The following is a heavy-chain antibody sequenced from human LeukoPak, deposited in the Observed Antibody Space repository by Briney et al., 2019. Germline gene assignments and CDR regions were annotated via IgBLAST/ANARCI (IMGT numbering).Heavy chain of an antibody. Sequence: GGSLRLSCAASGFTFSSYSMNWVRQAPGKGLEWVSVIYSGGSTYYADSVKGRFTISRDNSKNTLYLQVNSLRAEDTAVYYCGIAAAGRVFDPWGQGTLVTVSS. CDR1: GFTFSSYS. V-gene: IGHV3-53*01. D-gene: IGHD6-13*01. CDR2: IYSGGST. CDR3: GIAAAGRVFDP. J-gene: IGHJ5*02.